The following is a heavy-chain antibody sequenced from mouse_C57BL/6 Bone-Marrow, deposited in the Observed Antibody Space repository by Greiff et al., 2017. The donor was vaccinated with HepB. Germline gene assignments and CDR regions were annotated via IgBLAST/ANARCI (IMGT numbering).Heavy chain of an antibody. CDR3: ARADGKEAWFAY. D-gene: IGHD2-1*01. J-gene: IGHJ3*01. CDR1: GFTFSSYA. V-gene: IGHV5-4*01. Sequence: EVQRVESGGGLVKPGGSLKLSCAASGFTFSSYAMSWVRQTPEKRLEWVATISDGGSYTYYPDNVKGRFTISRDNAKNNLYLQMSHLKSEDTAMYYCARADGKEAWFAYWGQGTLVTVSA. CDR2: ISDGGSYT.